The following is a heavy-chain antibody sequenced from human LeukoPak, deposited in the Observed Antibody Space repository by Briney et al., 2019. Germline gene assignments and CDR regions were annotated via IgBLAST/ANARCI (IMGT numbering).Heavy chain of an antibody. D-gene: IGHD6-19*01. CDR2: ISAYNGNT. CDR3: ARERSGWPPDY. V-gene: IGHV1-18*01. J-gene: IGHJ4*02. Sequence: ASVKVSCKASGYTFTSFGISWVRQAPGQGLEWMGWISAYNGNTDYAQKFQGRVTMTKDISTSTVYMELRSLRSDDTAVYYCARERSGWPPDYWGQGTLVTVSS. CDR1: GYTFTSFG.